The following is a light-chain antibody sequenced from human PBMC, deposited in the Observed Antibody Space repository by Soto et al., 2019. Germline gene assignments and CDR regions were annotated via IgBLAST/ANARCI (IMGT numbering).Light chain of an antibody. V-gene: IGKV3-20*01. Sequence: EIVLTQSPGTLSLSPGERATLSCRASQSVNNNYLAWYQQKPGQAPRLLIYGASSRATGIPDRFSGSGSGTDFTLTINRLEPEDFAVYYCQQYGSLVTFGGGTKVEIK. CDR2: GAS. J-gene: IGKJ4*01. CDR1: QSVNNNY. CDR3: QQYGSLVT.